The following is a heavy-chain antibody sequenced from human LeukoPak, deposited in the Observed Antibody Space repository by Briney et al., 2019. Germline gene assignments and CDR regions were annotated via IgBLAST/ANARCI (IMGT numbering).Heavy chain of an antibody. CDR1: GGSISSSSYY. D-gene: IGHD3-22*01. J-gene: IGHJ6*02. V-gene: IGHV4-39*01. Sequence: PSETLSLTCTVSGGSISSSSYYWGWIRQPPGKGLEWIGSIYYSGSTYYNPSLKSRVTISVDTSKNQFSLKLSSVTAADTAVYYCASLIVAGAYYYGMDVWGQGTTVTVSS. CDR2: IYYSGST. CDR3: ASLIVAGAYYYGMDV.